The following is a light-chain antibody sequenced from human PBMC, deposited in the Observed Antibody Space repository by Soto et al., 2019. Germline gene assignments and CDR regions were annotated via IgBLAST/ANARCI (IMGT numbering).Light chain of an antibody. CDR1: SSNIGAGYD. J-gene: IGLJ2*01. CDR3: QSYDNSLSGPV. Sequence: QSMLTQPPSVSGAPGQRVTISCTGSSSNIGAGYDVHWYQQLPGTAPKLLIYGNSNRPSGVPDRFSGSKSGTSASLAITGLQAEDEADYYCQSYDNSLSGPVFGGGTKLTVL. CDR2: GNS. V-gene: IGLV1-40*01.